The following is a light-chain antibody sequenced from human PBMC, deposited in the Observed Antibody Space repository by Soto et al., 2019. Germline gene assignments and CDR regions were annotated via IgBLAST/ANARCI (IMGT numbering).Light chain of an antibody. J-gene: IGKJ4*01. Sequence: EIVMTQSPATLSVSPGERATLSCRASQSVSSNLAWYQQKPGQAPRLLIYDASNRATGIPARFSGSGSGTDVTLTISSLEPEDFAVYYCQQRSEWPLTFGGGTKVEIK. CDR2: DAS. V-gene: IGKV3-11*01. CDR1: QSVSSN. CDR3: QQRSEWPLT.